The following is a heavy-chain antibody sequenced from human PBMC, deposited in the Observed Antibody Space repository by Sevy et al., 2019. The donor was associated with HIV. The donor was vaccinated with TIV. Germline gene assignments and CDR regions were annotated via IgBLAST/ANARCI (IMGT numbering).Heavy chain of an antibody. V-gene: IGHV3-53*01. J-gene: IGHJ4*02. CDR1: GFTVSSNY. Sequence: LSLTCAASGFTVSSNYMSWVRQAPGKGLEWVSVIYSGGSTYYADSVKGRFTISRDNSKNTLYLQMNSLRAEDTAVYYCAREYYYDSSGSEYYFDYWGQGTLVTVSS. CDR2: IYSGGST. D-gene: IGHD3-22*01. CDR3: AREYYYDSSGSEYYFDY.